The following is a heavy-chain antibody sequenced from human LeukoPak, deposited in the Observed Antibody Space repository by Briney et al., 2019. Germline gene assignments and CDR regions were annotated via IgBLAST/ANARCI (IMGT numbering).Heavy chain of an antibody. J-gene: IGHJ5*02. D-gene: IGHD6-13*01. CDR3: ARVDPLPGIAAAGEEWFDP. CDR2: TYTSGST. Sequence: SETLSLTCTVSGGSISSYYWSWIRQPAGKGLEWIGRTYTSGSTNYNPSLKSRVTMSVDTSKNQFSLKLSSVTAADTAVYYCARVDPLPGIAAAGEEWFDPWGQGTLVTVSS. V-gene: IGHV4-4*07. CDR1: GGSISSYY.